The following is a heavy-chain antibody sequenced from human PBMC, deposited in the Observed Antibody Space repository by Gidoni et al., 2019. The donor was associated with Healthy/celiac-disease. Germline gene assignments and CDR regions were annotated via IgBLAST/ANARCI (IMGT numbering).Heavy chain of an antibody. Sequence: QVQLQESGPGLVTPSGTLSLTCAVSGGSISSSNWWSWVRQPPGKGLEWMGDIYNSGSTNYNPSLKIRVTISVDKSKNQFSLKLSSVAAADTAVYYCARAYSGYDSEGLFDPWGQGTLVTVSS. D-gene: IGHD5-12*01. CDR1: GGSISSSNW. CDR3: ARAYSGYDSEGLFDP. J-gene: IGHJ5*02. V-gene: IGHV4-4*02. CDR2: IYNSGST.